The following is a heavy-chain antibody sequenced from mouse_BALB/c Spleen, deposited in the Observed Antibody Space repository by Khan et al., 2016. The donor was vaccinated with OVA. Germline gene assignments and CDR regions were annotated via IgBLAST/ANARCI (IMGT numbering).Heavy chain of an antibody. D-gene: IGHD1-1*01. Sequence: EVELVESGGDLMKPGGSLKLSCAASGFTFSTYGMSWVRQTPDKRLEWVATINSDGYYTYYPDSVQGRFTISRNNAKNTLYLQMSSLMSEDTAMYYCTSHLAGSFAYWGQGTLVTVSA. V-gene: IGHV5-6*01. CDR2: INSDGYYT. CDR1: GFTFSTYG. CDR3: TSHLAGSFAY. J-gene: IGHJ3*01.